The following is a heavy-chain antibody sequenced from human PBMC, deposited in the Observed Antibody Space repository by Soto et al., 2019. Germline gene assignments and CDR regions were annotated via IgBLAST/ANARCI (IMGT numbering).Heavy chain of an antibody. Sequence: QVNLVQSGGGLVQPGRSLRLSCEASGFTFRNSGMEWIRQAPGKGLEWVARIWYDGSSQYYADSVKGRFTISRDNSKNTLYMEMNSVRVEETALYYCARDMDSNYDGMDVWVQGATVLVSS. CDR2: IWYDGSSQ. J-gene: IGHJ6*02. V-gene: IGHV3-33*01. D-gene: IGHD4-4*01. CDR3: ARDMDSNYDGMDV. CDR1: GFTFRNSG.